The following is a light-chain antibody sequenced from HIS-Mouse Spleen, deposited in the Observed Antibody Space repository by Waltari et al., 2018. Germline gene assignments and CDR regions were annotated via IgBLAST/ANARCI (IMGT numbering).Light chain of an antibody. CDR2: EVS. V-gene: IGLV2-14*01. Sequence: QSALTQPASVSGSPGPSITISCTGTSSDVGGLNYVPGYQQHPGKAPKLMIYEVSNRPSGVSNRFSGSKSGNTASLTISGLQAEDEADYYCSSYTSSSTVVFGGGTKLTVL. CDR3: SSYTSSSTVV. J-gene: IGLJ2*01. CDR1: SSDVGGLNY.